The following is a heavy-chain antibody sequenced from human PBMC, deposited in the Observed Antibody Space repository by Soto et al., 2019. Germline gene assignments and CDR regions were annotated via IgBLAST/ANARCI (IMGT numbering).Heavy chain of an antibody. V-gene: IGHV1-69*02. CDR3: ARFTYYDFWRGYYFDY. D-gene: IGHD3-3*01. CDR2: IIPILGIA. Sequence: ASVKVSCKASGGTFSSYTISWVRQAPGQGLEWMGRIIPILGIANYAQKFQGRVTITADKSTSTAYMELSSLRAEDTAVYYCARFTYYDFWRGYYFDYWGQGTLVTVSS. J-gene: IGHJ4*02. CDR1: GGTFSSYT.